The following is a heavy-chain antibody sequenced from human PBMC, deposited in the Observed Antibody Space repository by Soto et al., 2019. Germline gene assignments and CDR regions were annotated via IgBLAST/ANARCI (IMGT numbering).Heavy chain of an antibody. CDR2: ISYDGSNK. V-gene: IGHV3-30-3*01. J-gene: IGHJ4*02. D-gene: IGHD6-13*01. CDR1: GFTFSSYA. Sequence: QVQLVESGGGVVQPGRSLRLSCAASGFTFSSYAMHWVRQAPGKGLEWVAVISYDGSNKYYADSVKGRFTISRDNSKNTLYLQMNSLRAEDTAVYYCARDLVSMQDQEVLVPIDFDYWGQGTLVTVSS. CDR3: ARDLVSMQDQEVLVPIDFDY.